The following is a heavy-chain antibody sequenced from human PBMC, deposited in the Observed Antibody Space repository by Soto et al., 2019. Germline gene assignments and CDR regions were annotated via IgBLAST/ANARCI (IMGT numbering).Heavy chain of an antibody. CDR2: ISSSSSYI. D-gene: IGHD3-3*01. V-gene: IGHV3-21*01. Sequence: GGSLRLSCAASGFTFSSYSMNWVRQAPGKGLEWVSSISSSSSYIYYADSVKGRFTISRDNAKNSLYLQMNSLRAEDTAVYYCARDLVAVLRFLESSIWFDPWGQGTLVTVSS. J-gene: IGHJ5*02. CDR1: GFTFSSYS. CDR3: ARDLVAVLRFLESSIWFDP.